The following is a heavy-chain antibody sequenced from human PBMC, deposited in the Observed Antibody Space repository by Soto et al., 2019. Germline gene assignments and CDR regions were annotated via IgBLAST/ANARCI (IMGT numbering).Heavy chain of an antibody. D-gene: IGHD3-3*02. V-gene: IGHV3-30*18. J-gene: IGHJ6*02. CDR1: GFTFSSYG. CDR2: ISYDGSNK. Sequence: GGSLRLSCAASGFTFSSYGMHWVRQAPGKGLEWVAVISYDGSNKYYADSVKGRFTISRDNSKNTLYPQMNSLRAEDTAVYYCAKESEMHFWSGYYTYLGGDYYYYGMDVWGQGTTVTVSS. CDR3: AKESEMHFWSGYYTYLGGDYYYYGMDV.